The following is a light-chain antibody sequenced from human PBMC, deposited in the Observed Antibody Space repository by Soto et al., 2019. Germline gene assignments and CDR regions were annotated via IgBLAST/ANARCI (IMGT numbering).Light chain of an antibody. CDR2: EVS. Sequence: QSMLTQPASASGSPGQSITISCSGTSSDVGSYDHVAWYQQFPGKTPKLMIYEVSNRPSGVSSRLSGSKSGNTASLTISGLQAEDEADYYCISYTGSSTSYVFGSGTKVTVL. V-gene: IGLV2-14*01. CDR3: ISYTGSSTSYV. CDR1: SSDVGSYDH. J-gene: IGLJ1*01.